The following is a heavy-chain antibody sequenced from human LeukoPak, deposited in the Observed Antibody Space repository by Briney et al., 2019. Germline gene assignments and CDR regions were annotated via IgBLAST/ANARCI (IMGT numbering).Heavy chain of an antibody. CDR2: IYYSGST. J-gene: IGHJ6*03. D-gene: IGHD2-2*01. Sequence: SETLSLTCTVSGGSISSSSYYWGWIRQPPGKGLEWIGSIYYSGSTYYNPSLKSRVTMSVDTSKNQFSLKLSSVTAADTAVYYCAREGYCSSTSCYLLDYYYYYMDVWGKGTTVTVSS. CDR1: GGSISSSSYY. CDR3: AREGYCSSTSCYLLDYYYYYMDV. V-gene: IGHV4-39*07.